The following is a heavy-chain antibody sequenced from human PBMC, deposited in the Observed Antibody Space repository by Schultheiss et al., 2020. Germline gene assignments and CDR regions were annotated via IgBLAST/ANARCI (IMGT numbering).Heavy chain of an antibody. CDR1: GGSMTGHY. Sequence: SETLSLTCTVSGGSMTGHYWNWIRQPPGKGLEWIGEINHSGSTNYNPSLKSRLTMSIDTSKNQFSLKLSSVTAADTAVYYCARGVAVRRGLRRSSYMDVWGKGTTVTVSS. D-gene: IGHD2-2*01. J-gene: IGHJ6*03. CDR2: INHSGST. V-gene: IGHV4-34*01. CDR3: ARGVAVRRGLRRSSYMDV.